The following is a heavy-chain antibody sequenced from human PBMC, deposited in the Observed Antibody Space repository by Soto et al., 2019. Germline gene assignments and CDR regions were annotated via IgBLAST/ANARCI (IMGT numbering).Heavy chain of an antibody. J-gene: IGHJ5*01. CDR2: IIPIFATP. CDR3: ARARYGDFVTWFDS. Sequence: QVQLVQSGAEVKKPGSSVKVSCKASGAIFSSYAVIWVRQVPGQGLEWMGGIIPIFATPKYGQKFQDRVTITADESTSSAYMELSSLRSDDTAVYYCARARYGDFVTWFDSWGQGTPVTVSS. V-gene: IGHV1-69*01. CDR1: GAIFSSYA. D-gene: IGHD4-17*01.